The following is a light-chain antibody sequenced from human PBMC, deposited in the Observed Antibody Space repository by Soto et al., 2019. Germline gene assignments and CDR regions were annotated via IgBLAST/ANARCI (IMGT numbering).Light chain of an antibody. CDR2: DDR. Sequence: SYELTQPPSVSVAPGQTARIPCGGTNIRRKSVQWYQQRPGQAPVLVVLDDRGRPSGIPERFSGSSSGNTATLTISRVEAGDEADYNCQVWESSSDHVVFGGGTKVTVL. CDR1: NIRRKS. V-gene: IGLV3-21*02. CDR3: QVWESSSDHVV. J-gene: IGLJ3*02.